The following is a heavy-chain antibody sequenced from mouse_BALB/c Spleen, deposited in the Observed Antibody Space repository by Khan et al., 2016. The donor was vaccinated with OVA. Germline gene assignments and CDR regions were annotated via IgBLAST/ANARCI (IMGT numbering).Heavy chain of an antibody. D-gene: IGHD1-2*01. CDR2: ISYSGST. J-gene: IGHJ2*01. Sequence: EVQLVESGPGLVKPSQSLSPTCTVTGYSITSGYAWNWIRQFPGNKLEWMGYISYSGSTNYNPSLKSRISITRDTSKNQFFLQLNSVTTEDTATYYCARTARIKYWGQGTTLTVSS. V-gene: IGHV3-2*02. CDR1: GYSITSGYA. CDR3: ARTARIKY.